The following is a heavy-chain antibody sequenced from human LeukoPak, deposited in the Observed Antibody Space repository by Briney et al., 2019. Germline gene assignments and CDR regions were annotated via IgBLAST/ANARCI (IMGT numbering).Heavy chain of an antibody. D-gene: IGHD4-17*01. CDR2: IYYSGST. CDR3: ARRRLRRDAFDI. Sequence: SETLSLTCTVSGGSISSYYWSWIRQPPGKGLEWIGYIYYSGSTYYNPSLKSRVTISVDTSKNQFSLKLSSVTAADTAVYYCARRRLRRDAFDIWGQGTMVTVSS. J-gene: IGHJ3*02. V-gene: IGHV4-59*12. CDR1: GGSISSYY.